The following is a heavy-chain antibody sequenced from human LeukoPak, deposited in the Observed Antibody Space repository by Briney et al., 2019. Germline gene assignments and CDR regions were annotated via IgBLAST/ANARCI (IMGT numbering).Heavy chain of an antibody. CDR2: ISSSGSTI. D-gene: IGHD6-19*01. Sequence: PGGPLRLSCAASGFTFSSYEMNWVRQAPGEGLEWVSYISSSGSTIYYADSVKGRFTISRDNAKNSLYLQMDSLRAEDTAVYYCARVKGSGWYAVDYWGQGTLVTVSS. V-gene: IGHV3-48*03. J-gene: IGHJ4*02. CDR1: GFTFSSYE. CDR3: ARVKGSGWYAVDY.